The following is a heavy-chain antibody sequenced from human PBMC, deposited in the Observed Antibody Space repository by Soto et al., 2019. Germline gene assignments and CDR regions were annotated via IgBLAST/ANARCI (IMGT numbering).Heavy chain of an antibody. CDR2: ISSSGDNT. Sequence: EVQLLESGGGLVQPGGSLRLSCAASGFTFRNYAMTWFRQAPGKGLEWVSGISSSGDNTYYPSSVRGRFTISRDNSKDTLFLQMSSLRAEDTATYYCAKFKGGVNDGLDIWGQGTMVTVSS. J-gene: IGHJ3*02. CDR3: AKFKGGVNDGLDI. D-gene: IGHD6-25*01. V-gene: IGHV3-23*01. CDR1: GFTFRNYA.